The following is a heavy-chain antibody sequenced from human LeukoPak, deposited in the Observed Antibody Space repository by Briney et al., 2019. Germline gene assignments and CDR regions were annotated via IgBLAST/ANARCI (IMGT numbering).Heavy chain of an antibody. CDR3: AKDIGPYDSSVDY. CDR1: GFTFSSYS. J-gene: IGHJ4*02. V-gene: IGHV3-21*04. Sequence: GGSLRLSCAASGFTFSSYSMNWVRQAPGKGLEWVSSISSSSSYIYYADSVKGRFTISRDNAKNSLYLQMNSLRAEDTALYYCAKDIGPYDSSVDYWGQGTLVTVSS. CDR2: ISSSSSYI. D-gene: IGHD3-22*01.